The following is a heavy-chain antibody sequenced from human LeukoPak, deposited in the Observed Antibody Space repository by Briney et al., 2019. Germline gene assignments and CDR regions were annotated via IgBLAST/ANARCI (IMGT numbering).Heavy chain of an antibody. V-gene: IGHV3-7*01. Sequence: GGSLRLSCAASGFTFSSYWMSWVRQAPGKGLEWVANIKQDGSEKYYVDSVKGRFTISRDNAKNSLYLQMNSLRAEDTAVYYCARGEYCSGGSCYWYYYYGMDVWGQGTTVTVSS. CDR3: ARGEYCSGGSCYWYYYYGMDV. D-gene: IGHD2-15*01. CDR2: IKQDGSEK. J-gene: IGHJ6*02. CDR1: GFTFSSYW.